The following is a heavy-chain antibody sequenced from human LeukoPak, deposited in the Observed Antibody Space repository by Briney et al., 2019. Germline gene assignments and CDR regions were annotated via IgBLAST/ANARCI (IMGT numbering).Heavy chain of an antibody. CDR3: AWDDSSGWSWGGYGAFDI. D-gene: IGHD6-19*01. Sequence: SETLSLTCAVYGGSFSGYYWSWIRQPPGKGLEWIGEINHSGSTNYNPSLKSRVTISIDTSKNQFSLKLSSVTAADTAVYYCAWDDSSGWSWGGYGAFDIWGQGTMATVSS. V-gene: IGHV4-34*01. CDR1: GGSFSGYY. J-gene: IGHJ3*02. CDR2: INHSGST.